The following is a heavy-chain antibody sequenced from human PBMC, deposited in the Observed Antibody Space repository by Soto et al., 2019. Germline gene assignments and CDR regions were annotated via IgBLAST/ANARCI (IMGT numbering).Heavy chain of an antibody. V-gene: IGHV3-30*18. Sequence: GGSLRLSCAASGFTFSSYGMHWVRQAPGKGLEWVAVISYDGSNKYYADSVKGRLTISRDNSKNTLYLQMNSLRAEDTAVYYCAKCPHGRYSSGWYEYYYYGMDVWGQGTTVTVSS. J-gene: IGHJ6*02. CDR1: GFTFSSYG. D-gene: IGHD6-19*01. CDR2: ISYDGSNK. CDR3: AKCPHGRYSSGWYEYYYYGMDV.